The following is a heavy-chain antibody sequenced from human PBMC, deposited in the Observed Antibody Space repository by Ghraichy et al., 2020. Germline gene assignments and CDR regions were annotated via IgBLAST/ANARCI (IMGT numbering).Heavy chain of an antibody. D-gene: IGHD4-17*01. V-gene: IGHV4-39*07. CDR1: GDSIRDSKYY. CDR3: ARSYGDYELHAFDV. J-gene: IGHJ3*01. CDR2: FYYGGNT. Sequence: LSLTCTVSGDSIRDSKYYWGWIRQPPGKGLEWIGSFYYGGNTFYNPSLKSRFAISTDTSKNQFSLNLTSVTAADTASYYCARSYGDYELHAFDVWGLGPMFTVSS.